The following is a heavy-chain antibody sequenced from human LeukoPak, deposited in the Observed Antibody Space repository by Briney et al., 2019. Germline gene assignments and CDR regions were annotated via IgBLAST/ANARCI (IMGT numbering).Heavy chain of an antibody. CDR1: VGSISSYY. Sequence: SETLSLTCTVSVGSISSYYWSWIRQPPGKGLEWIGYIYYSGSTNYNPSLKGRVTISVDTSKNQFSLKLSSVTAADTAVYYCARCGVVGAATNPYYYYYMDVWGKGTTVTVSS. D-gene: IGHD2-15*01. V-gene: IGHV4-59*01. J-gene: IGHJ6*03. CDR2: IYYSGST. CDR3: ARCGVVGAATNPYYYYYMDV.